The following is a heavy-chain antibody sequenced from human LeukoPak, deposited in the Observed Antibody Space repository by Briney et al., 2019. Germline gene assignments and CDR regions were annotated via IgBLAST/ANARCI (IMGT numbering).Heavy chain of an antibody. CDR1: GGSISSYY. CDR3: ARDSGWSYLDY. CDR2: IYYSGST. V-gene: IGHV4-59*01. J-gene: IGHJ4*02. Sequence: SEALSLTCTVSGGSISSYYWSWIRQPPGKGLEWIGYIYYSGSTNYNPSLKSRVTISVDTSKNQFSLKLSSVTAADTAVYYCARDSGWSYLDYLGQGTLVTVSS. D-gene: IGHD6-19*01.